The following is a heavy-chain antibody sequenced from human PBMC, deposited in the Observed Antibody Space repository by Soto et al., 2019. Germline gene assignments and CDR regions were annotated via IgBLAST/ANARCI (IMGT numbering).Heavy chain of an antibody. J-gene: IGHJ6*04. CDR3: ARDRYDLDV. CDR2: IYYSGST. CDR1: GGSISSYY. V-gene: IGHV4-59*01. Sequence: QVQLQESGPGLVKPSETLSLTCTVSGGSISSYYWSWIRQPPGKGLEWIGYIYYSGSTNYNPSLKSRVTISVDTSKNQSSLKLSSVTAADTAVYYCARDRYDLDVWGKGTTVTVSS.